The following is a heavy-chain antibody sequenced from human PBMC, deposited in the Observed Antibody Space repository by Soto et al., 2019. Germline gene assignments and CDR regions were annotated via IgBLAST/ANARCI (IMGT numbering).Heavy chain of an antibody. CDR1: GYTFTAYF. CDR3: AREETFRYDFWSAYYPTAFHI. D-gene: IGHD3-3*01. CDR2: INLNSGGT. Sequence: ASVMVSYTVSGYTFTAYFMLWVRLAPGEGLEWMGWINLNSGGTNYAQKFQGWVTPTRDTPISPAYMELSRLRSDDTAVYYCAREETFRYDFWSAYYPTAFHIWGQGTMVTVSS. J-gene: IGHJ3*02. V-gene: IGHV1-2*04.